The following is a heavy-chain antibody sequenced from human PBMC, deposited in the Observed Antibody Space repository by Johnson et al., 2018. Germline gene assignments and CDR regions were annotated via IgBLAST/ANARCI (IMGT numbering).Heavy chain of an antibody. CDR2: IVVGSGNT. Sequence: QLVQSGPEVKKPGTSVKVSCKASGFTFTSSAVQWVRQARGQRLEWIGWIVVGSGNTNYAQKFQERVTITRDMSTSTAYMELSSLRSEDTAVYYCAANTGFGVYGMDVWGQGTTVTVSS. CDR1: GFTFTSSA. CDR3: AANTGFGVYGMDV. D-gene: IGHD3-10*01. V-gene: IGHV1-58*01. J-gene: IGHJ6*02.